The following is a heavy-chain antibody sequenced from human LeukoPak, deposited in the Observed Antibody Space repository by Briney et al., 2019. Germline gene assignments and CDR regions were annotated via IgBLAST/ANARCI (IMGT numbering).Heavy chain of an antibody. CDR2: IYYSGST. V-gene: IGHV4-30-4*08. J-gene: IGHJ4*02. CDR3: ARAENYYYDSSSYFDY. Sequence: SETLSLTCTVSGGSISSGDYYWSWIRQPPGKGLEWIGYIYYSGSTYYNPSLKSRVTISVDTSKNQFSLKLSSVTAADTAVYYCARAENYYYDSSSYFDYWGQGTLVTVSS. CDR1: GGSISSGDYY. D-gene: IGHD3-22*01.